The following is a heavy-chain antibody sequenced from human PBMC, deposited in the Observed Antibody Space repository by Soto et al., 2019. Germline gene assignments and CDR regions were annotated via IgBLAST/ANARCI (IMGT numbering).Heavy chain of an antibody. CDR3: ASGIAAAGTRPSYYYGMDV. CDR1: GYSFTSYW. J-gene: IGHJ6*02. V-gene: IGHV5-51*07. CDR2: IYPGDSDT. Sequence: GASLKISGKGSGYSFTSYWIGGVHQMPGKGLEWMGIIYPGDSDTRYSPSFQGQVTISADKSISTAYLQWSSLKASDTAMYYCASGIAAAGTRPSYYYGMDVWGQGTTVTVSS. D-gene: IGHD6-13*01.